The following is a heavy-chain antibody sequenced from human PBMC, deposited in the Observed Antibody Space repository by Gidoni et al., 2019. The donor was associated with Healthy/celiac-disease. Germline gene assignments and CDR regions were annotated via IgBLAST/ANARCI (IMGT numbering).Heavy chain of an antibody. CDR3: AATTGADILTGYDYGMDV. CDR1: GFTITSSA. J-gene: IGHJ6*02. Sequence: QMQLVQSGPEVKKPGTSVKVSCKASGFTITSSAMQWVRQARGQRLEWIGWIVVGSGNTNYAQKFQERVTITRDMSTSTAYMELSSLRSEDTAVYYCAATTGADILTGYDYGMDVWGQGTTVTVSS. D-gene: IGHD3-9*01. V-gene: IGHV1-58*02. CDR2: IVVGSGNT.